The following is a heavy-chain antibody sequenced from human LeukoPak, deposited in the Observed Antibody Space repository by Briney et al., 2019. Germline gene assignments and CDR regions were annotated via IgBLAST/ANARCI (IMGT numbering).Heavy chain of an antibody. Sequence: ASVKVSCKASGYTFTSYGISWVRQAPGQGLEWMGWISAYNGNTHYAQKLQGRVTMTTDTSTSTVYMELKSLRSDDTAVYCCARGSPPRRNYDSRGYYSYYFDYWGQGTLVTVSS. CDR3: ARGSPPRRNYDSRGYYSYYFDY. J-gene: IGHJ4*02. CDR2: ISAYNGNT. D-gene: IGHD3-22*01. V-gene: IGHV1-18*01. CDR1: GYTFTSYG.